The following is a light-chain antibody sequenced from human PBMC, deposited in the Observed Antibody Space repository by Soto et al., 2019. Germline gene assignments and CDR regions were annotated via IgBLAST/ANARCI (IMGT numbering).Light chain of an antibody. J-gene: IGKJ3*01. CDR3: RQRIT. CDR2: GAS. V-gene: IGKV3-20*01. Sequence: EIVLTQSPGTLSLSPGDRATLSCRASQSVSSSYLAWYQQKPGQAPRLLIYGASSRATGIPDRFSGSGSGTDFTLTITRLEPEDFAVYYCRQRITFGPGTKVDIK. CDR1: QSVSSSY.